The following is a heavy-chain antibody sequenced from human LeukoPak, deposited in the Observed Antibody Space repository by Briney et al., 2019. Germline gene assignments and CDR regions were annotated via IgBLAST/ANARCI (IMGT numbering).Heavy chain of an antibody. CDR2: INPDSGGT. V-gene: IGHV1-2*02. D-gene: IGHD3-22*01. CDR1: GYTFTGYY. J-gene: IGHJ1*01. Sequence: ASVKVSCKASGYTFTGYYMHWGRQAPEHGLEWMGWINPDSGGTNYAQKFQGRVTMTRDTSINTAYMELSRLRSDDTAVYYCARGSYDSSDFEYFHHWGQGTLVTVSS. CDR3: ARGSYDSSDFEYFHH.